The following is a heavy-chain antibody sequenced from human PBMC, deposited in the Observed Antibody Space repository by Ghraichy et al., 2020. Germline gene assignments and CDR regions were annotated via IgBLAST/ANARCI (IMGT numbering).Heavy chain of an antibody. Sequence: SVKVSCKASGGTFSSYAISWVRQAPGQGLEWMGGIIPIFGTANYAQKFQGRVTITADESTSTAYMELSSLRSEDTAVYYCARGELGWFSGLHGHAFDIWGQGTMVTVSS. CDR3: ARGELGWFSGLHGHAFDI. V-gene: IGHV1-69*13. J-gene: IGHJ3*02. CDR1: GGTFSSYA. D-gene: IGHD3-10*01. CDR2: IIPIFGTA.